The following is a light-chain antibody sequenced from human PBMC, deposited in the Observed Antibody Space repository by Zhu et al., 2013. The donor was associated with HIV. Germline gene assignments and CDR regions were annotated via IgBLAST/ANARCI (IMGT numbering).Light chain of an antibody. J-gene: IGKJ3*01. Sequence: AIQVTQSPSSLSASVGDRVTITCRTSQDVTTGLGWFQQTPGKAPKLLIYDAYILHSGVPFRFSGSGSGTEFTLTINSLQPEDFATYYCQQANSLPRTFGPRDQSGYQT. V-gene: IGKV1-6*01. CDR1: QDVTTG. CDR3: QQANSLPRT. CDR2: DAY.